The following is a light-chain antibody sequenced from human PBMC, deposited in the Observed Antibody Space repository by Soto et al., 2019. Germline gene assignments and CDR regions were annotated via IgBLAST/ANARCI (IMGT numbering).Light chain of an antibody. Sequence: EIVLTQSPGTLALSPGEGATLSCRASQSMSKYLAWYQQKPGQAPRLLIYGASSRATGIPDSFSGSGSGTDFTLTISRLEPEDFAVYYCQQYGGSPQTFGQGTK. CDR3: QQYGGSPQT. CDR1: QSMSKY. J-gene: IGKJ1*01. CDR2: GAS. V-gene: IGKV3-20*01.